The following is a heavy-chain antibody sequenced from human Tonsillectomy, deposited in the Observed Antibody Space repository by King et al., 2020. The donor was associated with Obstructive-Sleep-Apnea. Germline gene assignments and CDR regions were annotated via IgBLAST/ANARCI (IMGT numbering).Heavy chain of an antibody. D-gene: IGHD3-10*01. CDR1: GYSFTDYW. CDR3: ARRRGVYGSGSLGY. J-gene: IGHJ4*02. Sequence: VQLVESGAEVKKPGESLRISCKGSGYSFTDYWITWVRPMPGKGLEWMGRMDPSDSYTNHIPSFQGHVTISVDKSITTAYIQWRSLKASDTAMYYCARRRGVYGSGSLGYWGQGTLVTVSS. CDR2: MDPSDSYT. V-gene: IGHV5-10-1*01.